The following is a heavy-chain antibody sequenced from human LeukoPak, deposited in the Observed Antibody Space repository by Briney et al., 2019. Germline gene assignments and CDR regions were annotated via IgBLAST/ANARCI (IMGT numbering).Heavy chain of an antibody. Sequence: GGSLRLSCAASGFTFNTYSMNWVRQAPGKGLEWVSSISSRSSHIYYADSMKGRFTISRDNSKNSLYLQMNSLRTEDTALYYCAKDSFCGGDCYWYDYWGQGTLVTVSS. V-gene: IGHV3-21*04. CDR2: ISSRSSHI. J-gene: IGHJ4*02. CDR1: GFTFNTYS. D-gene: IGHD2-21*02. CDR3: AKDSFCGGDCYWYDY.